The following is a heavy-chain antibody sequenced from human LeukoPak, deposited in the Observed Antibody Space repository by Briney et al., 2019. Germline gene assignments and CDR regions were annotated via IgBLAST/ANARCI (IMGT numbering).Heavy chain of an antibody. J-gene: IGHJ4*02. D-gene: IGHD6-13*01. CDR1: GFTLSSYW. CDR3: ARGQVGSSSWFLDY. V-gene: IGHV3-7*04. Sequence: GGSLRLSCAASGFTLSSYWMSWVRQAPGKGLEWVANIKQDGSEKYYVDSVKGRFTISRDNAKNSLYLQMNSLRAEDTAVYYCARGQVGSSSWFLDYWGQGTLVTVSS. CDR2: IKQDGSEK.